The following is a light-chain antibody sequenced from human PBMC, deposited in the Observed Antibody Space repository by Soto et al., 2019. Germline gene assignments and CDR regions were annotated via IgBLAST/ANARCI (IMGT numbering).Light chain of an antibody. J-gene: IGLJ2*01. V-gene: IGLV2-14*01. Sequence: QSVLTQPASLSGSPGQSITISCSGFSSDVGDYNYVSWYQQHAGKVPKLIIYEVTNRPLGVSCRFSGSKSGYTASLTISGLQTDDEADYYCSSYTSSIRIFGGGTKLTVL. CDR1: SSDVGDYNY. CDR2: EVT. CDR3: SSYTSSIRI.